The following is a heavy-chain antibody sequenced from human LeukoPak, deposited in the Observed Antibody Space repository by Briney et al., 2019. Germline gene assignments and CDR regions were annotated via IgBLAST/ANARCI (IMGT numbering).Heavy chain of an antibody. CDR2: ISSSGGST. CDR1: GFTFSSYA. Sequence: GGSLRLSCAASGFTFSSYAMNWVRQAPGKGLEWVSAISSSGGSTYYADSVKGRFTISRDNAKNSLYLQMNSLRVEDTAVYYCARGFGPTYWGQGTLVTVSS. J-gene: IGHJ4*02. D-gene: IGHD3-16*01. CDR3: ARGFGPTY. V-gene: IGHV3-23*01.